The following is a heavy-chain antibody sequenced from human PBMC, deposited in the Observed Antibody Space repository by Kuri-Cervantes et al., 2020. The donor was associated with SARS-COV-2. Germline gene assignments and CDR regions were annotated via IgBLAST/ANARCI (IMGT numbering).Heavy chain of an antibody. D-gene: IGHD2-15*01. V-gene: IGHV3-23*01. J-gene: IGHJ6*03. CDR2: ISGSGGST. Sequence: GESLKISCAASGFTFSSYAMSWVRQAPGKGLEWVSAISGSGGSTYYADSVKGRFTISRDNSKNTLYLQMNSLRAEDTAVYYCAKVVVAATPRDGYYYYYMDVWGKGTTVTVSS. CDR3: AKVVVAATPRDGYYYYYMDV. CDR1: GFTFSSYA.